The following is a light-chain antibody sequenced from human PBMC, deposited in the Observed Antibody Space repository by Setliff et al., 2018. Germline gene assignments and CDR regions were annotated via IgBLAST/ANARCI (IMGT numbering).Light chain of an antibody. CDR3: QSYDNTQGVSI. CDR2: HNN. CDR1: RSNIGAGHD. Sequence: QSVLTQPPSVSGAPGQRVSISCSGGRSNIGAGHDVHWYYHLAGTAPKLLLYHNNNRASGIPDRFSGSKSGTSASLAIAELQAEDEADYYCQSYDNTQGVSIFGGGTKVTVL. J-gene: IGLJ2*01. V-gene: IGLV1-40*01.